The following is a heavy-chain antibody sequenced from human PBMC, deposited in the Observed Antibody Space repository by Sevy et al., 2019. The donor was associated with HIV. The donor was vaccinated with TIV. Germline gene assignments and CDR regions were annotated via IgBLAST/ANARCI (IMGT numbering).Heavy chain of an antibody. V-gene: IGHV1-2*02. D-gene: IGHD4-4*01. Sequence: ASVKVSCKASGYTFTGYYMHWVRQAPGQGLEWMGWINPNSGGTNYAQKFQGRVTMTRDTSISTAYMELSRLRSDETAVYYCARDLGVWGMTTVTTSVWFDPWGQGTLVTVSS. J-gene: IGHJ5*02. CDR3: ARDLGVWGMTTVTTSVWFDP. CDR1: GYTFTGYY. CDR2: INPNSGGT.